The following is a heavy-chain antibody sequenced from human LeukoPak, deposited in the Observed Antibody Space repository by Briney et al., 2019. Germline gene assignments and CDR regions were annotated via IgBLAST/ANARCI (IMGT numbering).Heavy chain of an antibody. CDR2: IKQDGSKK. V-gene: IGHV3-7*03. CDR1: GFPFSSYW. J-gene: IGHJ4*02. D-gene: IGHD2-15*01. CDR3: AKQLGYCSDGGCYFPY. Sequence: GGSLRLSCVASGFPFSSYWMTWVRQAPGKGLEWVANIKQDGSKKSYVDSVKGRFTISRDNAKNSLYLQMNSLRAEDTAVYYCAKQLGYCSDGGCYFPYWGQGTLVTVSS.